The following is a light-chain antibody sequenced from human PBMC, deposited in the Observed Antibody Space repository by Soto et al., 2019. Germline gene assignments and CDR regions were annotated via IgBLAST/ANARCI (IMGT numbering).Light chain of an antibody. Sequence: QSALTQPASASGSPGQSITIPCTGTSSDVGGYNYVSWYQQYAGKAPKLTIYDVSNRPSGVSNRFSGSKSGNTASLTISGLQAEDEADYYCSSYTSSNTEVFGGGTKLTVL. CDR2: DVS. V-gene: IGLV2-14*01. CDR3: SSYTSSNTEV. J-gene: IGLJ2*01. CDR1: SSDVGGYNY.